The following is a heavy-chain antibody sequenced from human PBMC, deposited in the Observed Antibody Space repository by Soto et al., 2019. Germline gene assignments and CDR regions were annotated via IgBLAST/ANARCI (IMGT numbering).Heavy chain of an antibody. D-gene: IGHD3-9*01. CDR2: IYYSGST. CDR1: GGSISSGGYY. CDR3: ARERREGYDKDAFAI. J-gene: IGHJ3*02. V-gene: IGHV4-31*03. Sequence: SETLSLTCTVSGGSISSGGYYWSWIRQHPGKGLEWIGYIYYSGSTYYNPSLKSRVTISVDTSKNQFSLKLSSVTAADTAVYYCARERREGYDKDAFAIWGQGTMVTVSS.